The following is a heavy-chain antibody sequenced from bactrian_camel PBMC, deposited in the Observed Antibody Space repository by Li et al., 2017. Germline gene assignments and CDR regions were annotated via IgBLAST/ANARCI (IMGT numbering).Heavy chain of an antibody. CDR1: GNTNFRKC. V-gene: IGHV3S54*01. CDR2: IYPSGGRT. Sequence: HVQLVESGGGSVQAGGSLRLSCAASGNTNFRKCIGWFRQAPGKEREVVAVIYPSGGRTWYSDSVKGRFTVSKDNAKNTLYLQINSLKPEDTAMYHCAAVVHGVVVDNVTTLPDFMDYWGQGTQVTVS. J-gene: IGHJ4*01. CDR3: AAVVHGVVVDNVTTLPDFMDY. D-gene: IGHD2*01.